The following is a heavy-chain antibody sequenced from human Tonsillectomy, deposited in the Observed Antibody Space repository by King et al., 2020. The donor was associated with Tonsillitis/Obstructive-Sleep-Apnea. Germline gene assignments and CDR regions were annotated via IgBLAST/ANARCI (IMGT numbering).Heavy chain of an antibody. D-gene: IGHD1-14*01. CDR3: ARDDVVGRYIDS. J-gene: IGHJ5*01. CDR1: GYTFTRYY. CDR2: INHRSNIA. V-gene: IGHV1-46*01. Sequence: VQLVESGAEVKTPGASVKVSCKASGYTFTRYYIHWVRQARGQGLECMGIINHRSNIATYAQTFHGRVTMTTDTSASTVYLELSSLRSEDTAVYYCARDDVVGRYIDSWGQGTPVTVSS.